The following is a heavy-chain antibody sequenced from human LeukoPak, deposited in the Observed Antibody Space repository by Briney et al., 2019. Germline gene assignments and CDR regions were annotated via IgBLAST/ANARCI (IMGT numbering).Heavy chain of an antibody. CDR3: VRKFATGD. V-gene: IGHV3-74*01. J-gene: IGHJ4*02. D-gene: IGHD1-14*01. CDR2: VKSDGTAT. CDR1: GFTFSSHL. Sequence: GGSLRLSCAASGFTFSSHLMHCVRQAQRTGLVWVSSVKSDGTATNYADSVKGRFTISRDNAKNTLYLQMNSLRVEDMAVYYCVRKFATGDWGQGTLVTVSS.